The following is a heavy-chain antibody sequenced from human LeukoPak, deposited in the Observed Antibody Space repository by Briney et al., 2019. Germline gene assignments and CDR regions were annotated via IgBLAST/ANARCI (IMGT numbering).Heavy chain of an antibody. Sequence: QPGGSLRLSCAASGFSFSSYSMNWVRQAPGKGLEWVSYISHTGSTMSYADSVKGRFTISRDNARNSLYLQMNSLRAEDTAVYYCAIPPLSGTGSSRPLAEMGVWGQGTTVTVSS. J-gene: IGHJ6*02. CDR3: AIPPLSGTGSSRPLAEMGV. CDR1: GFSFSSYS. D-gene: IGHD3-10*01. V-gene: IGHV3-48*04. CDR2: ISHTGSTM.